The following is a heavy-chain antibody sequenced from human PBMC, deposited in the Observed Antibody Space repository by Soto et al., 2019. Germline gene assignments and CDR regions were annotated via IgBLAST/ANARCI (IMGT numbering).Heavy chain of an antibody. CDR3: AIPAMVYYYYGMDV. V-gene: IGHV1-3*01. CDR1: GGTFSSCA. J-gene: IGHJ6*02. CDR2: INAVNGTT. D-gene: IGHD5-18*01. Sequence: VASVKVSCKSSGGTFSSCAISWVRQAPGQGLEWMGWINAVNGTTKYAQKFQGRVTITRDTSASTAYMELSSLRSEDTAVYYCAIPAMVYYYYGMDVWGQGTKVTVSS.